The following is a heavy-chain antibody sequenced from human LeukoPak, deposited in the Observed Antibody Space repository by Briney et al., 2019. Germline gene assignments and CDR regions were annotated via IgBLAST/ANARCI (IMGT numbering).Heavy chain of an antibody. J-gene: IGHJ5*02. CDR2: INPSGGST. CDR1: GYTFTSYY. V-gene: IGHV1-46*01. Sequence: ASVKVSCKASGYTFTSYYMHWVRQAPGQGLEWMGIINPSGGSTSYAQKFQGRVTMTRDTSISTAYMELSRLRSDDTAVYYCARVELSEDWFDPWGQGTLVTVSS. CDR3: ARVELSEDWFDP. D-gene: IGHD1-7*01.